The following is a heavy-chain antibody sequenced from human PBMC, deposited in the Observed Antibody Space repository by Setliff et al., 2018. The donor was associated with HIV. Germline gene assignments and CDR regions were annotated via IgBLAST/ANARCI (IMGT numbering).Heavy chain of an antibody. CDR2: INPSSGST. CDR1: GYTFTSYY. V-gene: IGHV1-46*01. D-gene: IGHD6-6*01. CDR3: ARDPAPSSSASYFQN. J-gene: IGHJ1*01. Sequence: ASVKVSCKASGYTFTSYYMHWGRQAPGQGLEWMGIINPSSGSTTYAPKFQGRVAMTRDTSTSTVYMELSSLRSEDTAVYYCARDPAPSSSASYFQNWGQGTPVTVSS.